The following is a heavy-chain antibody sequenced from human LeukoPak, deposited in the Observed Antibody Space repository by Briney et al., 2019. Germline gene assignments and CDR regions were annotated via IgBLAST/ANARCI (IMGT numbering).Heavy chain of an antibody. V-gene: IGHV3-30*02. J-gene: IGHJ3*02. Sequence: PGGSLRLSCAASGFTFDDYGMHWVRQSPGKGPEWVAFIRYDESVKSYANSVKGRFTGSRDNSKNTLFLQMNNLRAEDTAVYYCARDLPGGAKAFNIWGLGTMVIVSS. CDR1: GFTFDDYG. CDR2: IRYDESVK. D-gene: IGHD3-16*01. CDR3: ARDLPGGAKAFNI.